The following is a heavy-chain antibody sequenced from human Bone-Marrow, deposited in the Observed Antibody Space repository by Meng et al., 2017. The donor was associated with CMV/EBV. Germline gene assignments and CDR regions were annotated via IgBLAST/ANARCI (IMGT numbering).Heavy chain of an antibody. J-gene: IGHJ5*02. CDR1: TCSSYA. Sequence: TCSSYAISWVRQAPGQGLEWMGGIIPIFGTANYAQKFQGRVTITTDESTSTAYMELSSLRSEDTAVYYCARDLSLGDPVRGNWFDPWGQGTLVTVSS. D-gene: IGHD3-10*01. CDR2: IIPIFGTA. V-gene: IGHV1-69*05. CDR3: ARDLSLGDPVRGNWFDP.